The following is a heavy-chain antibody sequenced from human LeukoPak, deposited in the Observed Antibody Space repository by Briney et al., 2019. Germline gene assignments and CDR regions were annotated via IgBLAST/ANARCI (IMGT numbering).Heavy chain of an antibody. D-gene: IGHD1-14*01. CDR2: IIGSGVTT. CDR1: GFTFSSYA. CDR3: AKDASDTGYYFDY. Sequence: GGSLRLSCAGSGFTFSSYAMSWARQAPGKGLEWVSTIIGSGVTTYYADSVKGRFTISRDNSKSTLYLQVNSLRAEDTAVYYCAKDASDTGYYFDYWGQGTLVTVSS. J-gene: IGHJ4*02. V-gene: IGHV3-23*01.